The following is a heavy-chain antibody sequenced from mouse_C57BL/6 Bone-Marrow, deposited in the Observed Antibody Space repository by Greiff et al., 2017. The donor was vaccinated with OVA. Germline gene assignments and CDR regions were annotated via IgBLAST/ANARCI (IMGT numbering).Heavy chain of an antibody. Sequence: EVQLQQSGPELVKPGDSVKISCKASGYSFTGYFMNWVMQSHGKSLEWIGRINPYNGDTFYNQKFKGKATLTVDKSSSTAHMELRSLTSEDSAVYYCARSYGNYDGFAYWGQGTLVTVSA. V-gene: IGHV1-20*01. D-gene: IGHD2-1*01. CDR2: INPYNGDT. J-gene: IGHJ3*01. CDR1: GYSFTGYF. CDR3: ARSYGNYDGFAY.